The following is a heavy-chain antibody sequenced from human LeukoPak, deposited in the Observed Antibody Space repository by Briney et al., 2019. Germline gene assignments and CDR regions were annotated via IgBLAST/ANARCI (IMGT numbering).Heavy chain of an antibody. D-gene: IGHD3-10*01. Sequence: GESLKISRKGSGYSFTSYWIGWVGQMPGIGLEWMGIIYPDDSDTRYSPSFQGQVTISADKSISTAYLQWSSLKASDTAMYYCARGFGEFRFDYWGQGTLVTVSS. J-gene: IGHJ4*02. CDR1: GYSFTSYW. V-gene: IGHV5-51*01. CDR3: ARGFGEFRFDY. CDR2: IYPDDSDT.